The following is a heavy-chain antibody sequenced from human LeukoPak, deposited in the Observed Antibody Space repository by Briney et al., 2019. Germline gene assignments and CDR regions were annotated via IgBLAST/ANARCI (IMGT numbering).Heavy chain of an antibody. CDR2: ISFDGGTK. Sequence: GGSLRLSCAASGFSFGSYGIHWVRQAPGKGLEWVAVISFDGGTKYYADSVKGRFTIPRDNSKNTLYLEMNSLRAEDTAVYYCARGPVAGARGGFDYWGQGTLVTVSS. D-gene: IGHD6-19*01. CDR3: ARGPVAGARGGFDY. J-gene: IGHJ4*02. CDR1: GFSFGSYG. V-gene: IGHV3-30*03.